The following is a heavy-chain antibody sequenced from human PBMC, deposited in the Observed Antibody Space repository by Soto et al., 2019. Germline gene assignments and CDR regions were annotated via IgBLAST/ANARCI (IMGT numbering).Heavy chain of an antibody. J-gene: IGHJ6*01. CDR3: ARQIRHYDYWSNKYYYYGLDV. CDR2: IYPGDSDT. V-gene: IGHV5-51*01. CDR1: GYAFTGYY. D-gene: IGHD3-3*01. Sequence: KVCFNASGYAFTGYYMHLVRQMPGKGLEWMGIIYPGDSDTRYSASFQGQVTISADKSISTAHLQWSSLKASDTAMYYCARQIRHYDYWSNKYYYYGLDVWGQGTTVTGSS.